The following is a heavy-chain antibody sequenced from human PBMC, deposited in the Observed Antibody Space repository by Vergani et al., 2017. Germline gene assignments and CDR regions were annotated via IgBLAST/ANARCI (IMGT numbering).Heavy chain of an antibody. CDR3: ARGRCTNGVCYFNDAFDI. D-gene: IGHD2-8*01. Sequence: QVQLVQSGAEVKKPGASVKVSCKASGYTFTSYDINWVRQATGQGLEWMGWMNPNSGNTGYAQKFQGRVTMTRNTSISTAYMELSSLRSEDTAVYYCARGRCTNGVCYFNDAFDIWSQGTMVTVSS. V-gene: IGHV1-8*01. J-gene: IGHJ3*02. CDR2: MNPNSGNT. CDR1: GYTFTSYD.